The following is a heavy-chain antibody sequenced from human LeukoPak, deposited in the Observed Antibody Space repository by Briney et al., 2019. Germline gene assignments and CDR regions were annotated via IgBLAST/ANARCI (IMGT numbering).Heavy chain of an antibody. CDR1: GYTFTSYD. D-gene: IGHD3-3*01. CDR2: MNPNSGNT. J-gene: IGHJ6*02. Sequence: ASVKVSCKASGYTFTSYDINWVRQATGQGLEWMGWMNPNSGNTGYAQKFQGRVTMTRNTSISTAYMELSSLRSEDTAVYYCARFYDFWSGYYNNYYYYGMDVWGRGTTVTVSS. CDR3: ARFYDFWSGYYNNYYYYGMDV. V-gene: IGHV1-8*01.